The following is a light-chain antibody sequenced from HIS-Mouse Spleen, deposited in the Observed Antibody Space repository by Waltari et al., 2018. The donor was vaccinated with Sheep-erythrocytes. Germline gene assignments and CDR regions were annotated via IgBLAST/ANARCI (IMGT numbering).Light chain of an antibody. CDR1: SSNLGTNA. CDR3: AAWDDRLNGVV. J-gene: IGLJ2*01. Sequence: QSVLTQPPSVSEAPRQRVTISCSGSSSNLGTNAVNWYQQLPGKAPKLLIYYDDLLPSGVSDRFSGSKSGTSASLAISGLQSEDEADYYCAAWDDRLNGVVFGGGTKLTVL. CDR2: YDD. V-gene: IGLV1-36*01.